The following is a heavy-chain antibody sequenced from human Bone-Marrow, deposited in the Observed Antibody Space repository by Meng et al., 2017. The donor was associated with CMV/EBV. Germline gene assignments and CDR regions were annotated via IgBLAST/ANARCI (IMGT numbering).Heavy chain of an antibody. CDR3: ARGGVGGSFDN. V-gene: IGHV3-7*01. D-gene: IGHD2-15*01. Sequence: GGSLRLSCAASGFTFSSYYMTWVRQAPGKGLEWVANIKQDGTEKYYVDSVKGRFTISRDNAKNSLFLQMNSLRAEDTAMYFCARGGVGGSFDNWGQGTLVTVSS. J-gene: IGHJ4*02. CDR1: GFTFSSYY. CDR2: IKQDGTEK.